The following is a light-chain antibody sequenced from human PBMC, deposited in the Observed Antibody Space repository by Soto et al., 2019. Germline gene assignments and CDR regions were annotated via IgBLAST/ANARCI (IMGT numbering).Light chain of an antibody. CDR2: NDA. J-gene: IGLJ2*01. V-gene: IGLV1-47*02. CDR3: ASWDDSLYSPV. CDR1: SFNIGSNY. Sequence: QSALTQPPSASGTPGQRVTISCSGNSFNIGSNYVYWYLHLPGTAPKLLIYNDAQRPSGVPERFSGSKSGTSASLAISGLRSEDEADYYCASWDDSLYSPVFGGGTKVTVL.